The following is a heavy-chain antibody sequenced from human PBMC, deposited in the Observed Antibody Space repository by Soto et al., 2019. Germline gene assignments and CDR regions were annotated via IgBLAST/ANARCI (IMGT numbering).Heavy chain of an antibody. CDR3: ARHMRDSSGYYGFYYYYGMDV. V-gene: IGHV4-59*08. CDR1: GGAISSYY. Sequence: PSETLALTCTVSGGAISSYYWSWIRQPPGKGLEWIGYIYYSGSTNYNPSLKSRVTISVDTSKNQFSLKLSSVTAADTAVYYCARHMRDSSGYYGFYYYYGMDVWGQGTTVT. D-gene: IGHD3-22*01. J-gene: IGHJ6*02. CDR2: IYYSGST.